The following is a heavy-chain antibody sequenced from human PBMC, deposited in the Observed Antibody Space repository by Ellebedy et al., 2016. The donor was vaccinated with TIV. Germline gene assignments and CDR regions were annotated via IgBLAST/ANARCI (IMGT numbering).Heavy chain of an antibody. V-gene: IGHV3-15*01. D-gene: IGHD3-16*02. CDR3: TTDAYDYVWGSYRRGLGGGY. CDR2: IKSKTDGGTT. J-gene: IGHJ4*02. Sequence: GESLKISCEASGFTFSNAWMSWVRQAPGKGLEWVGRIKSKTDGGTTDYAAPVKGRFTISRDDSKNTLYLQMNSLKTEDTAVYYCTTDAYDYVWGSYRRGLGGGYWGQGTLVTVSS. CDR1: GFTFSNAW.